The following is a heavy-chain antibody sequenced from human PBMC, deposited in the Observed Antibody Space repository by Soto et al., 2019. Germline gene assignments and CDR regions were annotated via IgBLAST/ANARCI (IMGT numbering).Heavy chain of an antibody. CDR2: IYYSGST. D-gene: IGHD3-9*01. J-gene: IGHJ3*02. Sequence: PSETLSLTCTVSGGSISSGGYYWCWIRQHPGKGLEWIGYIYYSGSTYYNPSLKSRVTISVDTSKNQFSLKLSSVTAADTAVYYCARDHGYYDILTGYLQSGAFDIWGQGTMVTVSS. V-gene: IGHV4-31*03. CDR1: GGSISSGGYY. CDR3: ARDHGYYDILTGYLQSGAFDI.